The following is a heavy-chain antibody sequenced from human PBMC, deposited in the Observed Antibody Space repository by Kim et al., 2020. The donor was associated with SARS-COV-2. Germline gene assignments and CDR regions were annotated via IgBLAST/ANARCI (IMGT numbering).Heavy chain of an antibody. V-gene: IGHV4-34*01. CDR2: GST. J-gene: IGHJ3*02. CDR3: ARQGVAFDI. D-gene: IGHD3-16*01. Sequence: GSTNNTPSLKSRVTISVDTSKNQFSLKLSSVTAADTAVYYCARQGVAFDIWGQGTMVTVSS.